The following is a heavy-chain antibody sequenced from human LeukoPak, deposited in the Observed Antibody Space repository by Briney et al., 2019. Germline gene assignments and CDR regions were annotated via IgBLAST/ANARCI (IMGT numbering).Heavy chain of an antibody. CDR2: IEKDASRA. V-gene: IGHV3-23*03. CDR1: GFSFSDYA. D-gene: IGHD2/OR15-2a*01. Sequence: GGSLRLSCAASGFSFSDYAMSWVRQAPGKGLEWVSSIEKDASRAYYAESARGRFTVSRDNSKHTLFLQVDGLRAEDTALYYCAKQQGAVIEHWYFDYGGQGTLVSVSS. CDR3: AKQQGAVIEHWYFDY. J-gene: IGHJ4*02.